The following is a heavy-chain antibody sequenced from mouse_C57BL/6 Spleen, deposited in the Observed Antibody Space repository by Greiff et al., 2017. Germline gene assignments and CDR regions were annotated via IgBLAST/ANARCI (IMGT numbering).Heavy chain of an antibody. Sequence: VQLQQSGAELVKPGASVKISCKASGYAFRSYWMNWVKQRPGKGLEWIGQIYPGDGDTNYNGKFKCKATLTADKSSSTAYMQLSSLTSEDSAVYFCASTVSPENFDYWGQGTTLTVSS. CDR3: ASTVSPENFDY. D-gene: IGHD1-1*01. CDR2: IYPGDGDT. CDR1: GYAFRSYW. J-gene: IGHJ2*01. V-gene: IGHV1-80*01.